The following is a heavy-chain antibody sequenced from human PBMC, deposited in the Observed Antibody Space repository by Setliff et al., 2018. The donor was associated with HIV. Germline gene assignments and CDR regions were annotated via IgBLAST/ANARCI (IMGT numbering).Heavy chain of an antibody. CDR1: GFTFRNYK. CDR3: TTYSSVYYHSDC. J-gene: IGHJ4*02. Sequence: GSLRLSCAASGFTFRNYKMNWVRQAPGKGLEWVGRIKSKTDGGAVHYAAPVKGRFTISRDDSQDTLYLEMNSLTNEDTAMYYCTTYSSVYYHSDCWGQGTLVTVSS. D-gene: IGHD3-22*01. CDR2: IKSKTDGGAV. V-gene: IGHV3-15*01.